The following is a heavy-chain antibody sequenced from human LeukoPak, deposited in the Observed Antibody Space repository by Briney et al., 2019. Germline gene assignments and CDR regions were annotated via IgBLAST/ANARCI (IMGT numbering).Heavy chain of an antibody. V-gene: IGHV3-21*01. CDR2: ISSSSSYI. J-gene: IGHJ4*02. CDR1: GFTFSSYS. CDR3: AREKLYSSSSDY. D-gene: IGHD6-6*01. Sequence: GSLRLSCAASGFTFSSYSMNWVRQAPGKGLEWVSSISSSSSYIYYADSVKGRFTISRDNAKNSLYLQMNSLRAEDTAVYYCAREKLYSSSSDYWGQGTLVTVSS.